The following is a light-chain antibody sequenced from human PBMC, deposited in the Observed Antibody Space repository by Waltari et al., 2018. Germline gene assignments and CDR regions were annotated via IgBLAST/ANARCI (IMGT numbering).Light chain of an antibody. Sequence: QSARTQTPYAYDSHGTSISTHCTGPTSEVGGNNYVSWYQQHPGKATKLMIYEVSKRPSGVPDRFSGSKSGNTASLTVSGLQAEDEADYYCGSYAGSNKFKVFGGGTKLTVL. CDR2: EVS. V-gene: IGLV2-8*01. CDR3: GSYAGSNKFKV. CDR1: TSEVGGNNY. J-gene: IGLJ3*02.